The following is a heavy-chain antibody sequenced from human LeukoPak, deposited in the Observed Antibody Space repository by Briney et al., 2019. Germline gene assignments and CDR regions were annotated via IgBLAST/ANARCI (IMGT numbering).Heavy chain of an antibody. CDR3: ANGDGDPDY. V-gene: IGHV3-30*02. CDR1: GFSFSSFG. J-gene: IGHJ4*02. Sequence: GGSLRLSCAASGFSFSSFGMYWVRQAPGKGLEWVTFIWYDGSHKFYADSVKGRFTISRDNSKNTLYLQMNSLRAEDTAVYYCANGDGDPDYWGQGTLVTVSS. D-gene: IGHD4-17*01. CDR2: IWYDGSHK.